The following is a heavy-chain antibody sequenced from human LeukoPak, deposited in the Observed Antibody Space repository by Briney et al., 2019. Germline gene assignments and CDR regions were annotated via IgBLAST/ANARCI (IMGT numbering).Heavy chain of an antibody. CDR3: ARTSGYDYGNYYYYYMDV. D-gene: IGHD5-12*01. Sequence: SETLSLTCTVSGGSISSYYWSWIRQPPGKGLEWIGYIYYSGSTDYNPSLKSRVTISVDTSKNQFSLKLRSVTAADTAVYYCARTSGYDYGNYYYYYMDVWGKGTTVTISS. CDR2: IYYSGST. V-gene: IGHV4-59*01. J-gene: IGHJ6*03. CDR1: GGSISSYY.